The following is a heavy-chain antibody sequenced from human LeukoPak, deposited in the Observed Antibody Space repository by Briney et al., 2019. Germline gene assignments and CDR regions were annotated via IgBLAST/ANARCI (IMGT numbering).Heavy chain of an antibody. Sequence: GASVRVSCKASGYTFPNYDINWVRQASGQGLEWMGWMNPNSGNTGSAQKFQGRVTMTSNTSISTAYMELSSLRSEDTAVYYCARGLRREQQLLRAFDYWGQGTPVTVSS. D-gene: IGHD6-13*01. CDR2: MNPNSGNT. J-gene: IGHJ4*02. V-gene: IGHV1-8*01. CDR1: GYTFPNYD. CDR3: ARGLRREQQLLRAFDY.